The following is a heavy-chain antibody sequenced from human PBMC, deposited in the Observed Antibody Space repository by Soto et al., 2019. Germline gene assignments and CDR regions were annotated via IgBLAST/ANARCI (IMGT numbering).Heavy chain of an antibody. CDR3: ARAPSSGAAAGRRSYYGMDV. D-gene: IGHD6-13*01. Sequence: GASVKVSCKASGYTFTSYGISWVRQAPGQGLEWMGWISAYNGNTNYAQKLQGRVTMTTDTSTSTAYMELRSLRSDDTAVYYCARAPSSGAAAGRRSYYGMDVWGQGTTVTVSS. J-gene: IGHJ6*02. CDR1: GYTFTSYG. V-gene: IGHV1-18*01. CDR2: ISAYNGNT.